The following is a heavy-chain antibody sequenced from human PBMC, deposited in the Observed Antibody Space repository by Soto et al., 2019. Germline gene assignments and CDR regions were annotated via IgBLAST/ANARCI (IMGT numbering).Heavy chain of an antibody. J-gene: IGHJ4*02. V-gene: IGHV4-4*02. CDR2: IYHSGST. CDR3: ARRWGEGRVDY. CDR1: GASISSSNW. Sequence: QVQLQESGPGLVKPSGTLSLTCAVSGASISSSNWWSWVRQPQGKGLEWIGEIYHSGSTNYNPSLRSRFTISVDKSRNQFSLKLSSVTAADTAVYYCARRWGEGRVDYWGQGTLVTVSS. D-gene: IGHD3-10*01.